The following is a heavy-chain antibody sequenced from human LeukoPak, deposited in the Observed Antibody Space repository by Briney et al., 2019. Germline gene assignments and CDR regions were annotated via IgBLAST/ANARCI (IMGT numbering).Heavy chain of an antibody. V-gene: IGHV4-4*07. D-gene: IGHD3-10*01. CDR3: ARALLGPYYYGSGSENWFDP. CDR1: GGSISSYY. Sequence: SETLSLTCTVSGGSISSYYWSWIRQPAGKGLEWIGRIYTSGSTNYNPSLKSRVTMSVDTSKNQFSLKLSSVTAADTAVYYCARALLGPYYYGSGSENWFDPWGQGTLVTVSS. J-gene: IGHJ5*02. CDR2: IYTSGST.